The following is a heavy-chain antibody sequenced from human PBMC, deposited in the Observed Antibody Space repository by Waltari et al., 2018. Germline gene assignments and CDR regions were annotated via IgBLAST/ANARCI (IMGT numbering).Heavy chain of an antibody. V-gene: IGHV1-69*05. D-gene: IGHD6-19*01. CDR1: GGTFSSYA. Sequence: QVQLVQSGAEVKKPGSSVKVSCKASGGTFSSYAISWVRQAPGQGLEWMGGISPIFGTANYAQKFQGRVTITMDESTSTAYMELSSLRSEDTAVYYCARGIAVAGTRELEGFDPWGQGTLVTVSS. CDR3: ARGIAVAGTRELEGFDP. J-gene: IGHJ5*02. CDR2: ISPIFGTA.